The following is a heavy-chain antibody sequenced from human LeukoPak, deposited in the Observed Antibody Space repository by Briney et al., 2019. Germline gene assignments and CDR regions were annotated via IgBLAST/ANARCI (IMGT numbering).Heavy chain of an antibody. CDR3: ARDAREPLVLYGVVIGVGGFDP. Sequence: ASVKVSCKASGYSFIKHGINWVRQAPGQGLEWMGWISSRNGETKNARKVQGRVTVTRDTSTSTVYLDVRNLTSDDTAVYYCARDAREPLVLYGVVIGVGGFDPWGQGTLVTVSS. V-gene: IGHV1-18*01. CDR2: ISSRNGET. CDR1: GYSFIKHG. J-gene: IGHJ5*02. D-gene: IGHD3-3*01.